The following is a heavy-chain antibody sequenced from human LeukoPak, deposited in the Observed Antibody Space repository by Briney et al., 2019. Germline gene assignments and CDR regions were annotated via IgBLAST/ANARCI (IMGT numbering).Heavy chain of an antibody. J-gene: IGHJ6*03. CDR1: GGSISSYY. CDR3: ARVPRSYYYYYYMDV. CDR2: IFYSGST. Sequence: SETLSLTCTVSGGSISSYYWSWIRQPPGKGLEWIGYIFYSGSTNYNPSLKSRVTISVDTSKNQFSLKLSSVTAADTAVYYCARVPRSYYYYYYMDVWGKGTTVTVSS. V-gene: IGHV4-59*01.